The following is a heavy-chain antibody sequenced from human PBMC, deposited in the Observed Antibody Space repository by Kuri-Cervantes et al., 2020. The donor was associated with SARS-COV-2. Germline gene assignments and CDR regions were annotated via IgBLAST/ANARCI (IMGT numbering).Heavy chain of an antibody. D-gene: IGHD2-21*01. CDR3: AREPQGCGSDCYCLGY. CDR1: GYTFTVYY. CDR2: INPNSGGT. V-gene: IGHV1-2*02. J-gene: IGHJ4*02. Sequence: ASVKVSCKASGYTFTVYYIHWVRQAPGQGLEWMGWINPNSGGTRFAQKFQGRVSMTRDTSINTAYMELSSLRSDDTAVYYCAREPQGCGSDCYCLGYWGQGILVTVSS.